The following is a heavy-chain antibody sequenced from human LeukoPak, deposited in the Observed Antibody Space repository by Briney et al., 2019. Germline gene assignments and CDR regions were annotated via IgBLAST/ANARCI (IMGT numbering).Heavy chain of an antibody. CDR3: ARGDPYHFDS. CDR2: IYHTGSS. CDR1: GGSISSYY. Sequence: SETLSLTCTVSGGSISSYYWTWIRQPPGKGLEWIGYIYHTGSSNYNPSLESRVTISVDTSKNQFSLKLNSVTAADTAVYYCARGDPYHFDSWGQGTLVTVSS. V-gene: IGHV4-59*01. J-gene: IGHJ4*02.